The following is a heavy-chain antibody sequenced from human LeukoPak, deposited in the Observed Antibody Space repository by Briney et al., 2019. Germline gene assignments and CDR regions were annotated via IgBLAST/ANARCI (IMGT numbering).Heavy chain of an antibody. CDR2: INHSGST. CDR3: ARVERIVVVTATRGYYYYYMDV. V-gene: IGHV4-34*01. CDR1: GGSFSGYY. Sequence: SETLSLTCAVYGGSFSGYYWSWIRQPPGKGLEWIGEINHSGSTNYNPSLKSRVTISVDTSKNQFSLKLSSVTAADTAVYYCARVERIVVVTATRGYYYYYMDVWGKGTTVTVSS. J-gene: IGHJ6*03. D-gene: IGHD2-21*02.